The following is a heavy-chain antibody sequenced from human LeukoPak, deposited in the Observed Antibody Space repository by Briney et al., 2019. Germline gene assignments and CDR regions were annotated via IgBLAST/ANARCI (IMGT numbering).Heavy chain of an antibody. D-gene: IGHD3-10*01. V-gene: IGHV1-69*05. J-gene: IGHJ4*02. CDR1: GGTFSSYA. Sequence: ASVKVSCKASGGTFSSYAISWVRQAPGQGLEWMGGIIPIFGTANYAQKFQGRVTMTRDTSTSTVYMELSSLRSEDTAVYYCARTPGEASGSYYIDYWGQGTLVTVSS. CDR3: ARTPGEASGSYYIDY. CDR2: IIPIFGTA.